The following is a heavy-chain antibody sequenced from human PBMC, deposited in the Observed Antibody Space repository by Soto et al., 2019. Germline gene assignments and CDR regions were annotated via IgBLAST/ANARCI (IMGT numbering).Heavy chain of an antibody. Sequence: SETLSLTCTVSGGSISSGGYYWSWIRQHPGKGLEWIGYIYYSGSTYYNPSLKSRVTISVDTSKNQFSLKLSSVTAADTAVYYCARVISARPLSALVAFDYRGQRTPVTVSS. D-gene: IGHD5-12*01. CDR1: GGSISSGGYY. CDR3: ARVISARPLSALVAFDY. V-gene: IGHV4-31*03. J-gene: IGHJ4*02. CDR2: IYYSGST.